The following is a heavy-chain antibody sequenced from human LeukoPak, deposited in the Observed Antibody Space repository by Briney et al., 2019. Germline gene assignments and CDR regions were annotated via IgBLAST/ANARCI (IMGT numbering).Heavy chain of an antibody. Sequence: GGSLRLSCAASGFTFSSYSMNWVRQAPGKGLEWVSSISSSSSYIYYADSVKGRFTISRDNAKNSLYLQMNSLRAEDAAVYYCARVGRPTLEYYYDSSGYYHQSGLYFDYWGQGTLVTVSS. CDR1: GFTFSSYS. CDR2: ISSSSSYI. J-gene: IGHJ4*02. V-gene: IGHV3-21*01. CDR3: ARVGRPTLEYYYDSSGYYHQSGLYFDY. D-gene: IGHD3-22*01.